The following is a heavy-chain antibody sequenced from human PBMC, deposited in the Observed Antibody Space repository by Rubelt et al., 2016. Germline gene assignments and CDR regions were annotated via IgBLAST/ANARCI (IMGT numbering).Heavy chain of an antibody. CDR2: LSAYKGNT. J-gene: IGHJ6*02. Sequence: QVQLVQSGAEVKKPGASVTVSCKASGYTFTSYGISWVRPAPGQGLEWMGWLSAYKGNTNYAQKLQGRVTMTTDTSTSTAYMELRGLRSDDTAVYYCAREGVKGSRKDGMDVWGQGTTVTVSS. CDR3: AREGVKGSRKDGMDV. V-gene: IGHV1-18*01. D-gene: IGHD2-8*01. CDR1: GYTFTSYG.